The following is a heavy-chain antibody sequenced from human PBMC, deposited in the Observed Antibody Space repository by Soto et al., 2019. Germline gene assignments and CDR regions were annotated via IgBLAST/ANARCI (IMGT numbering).Heavy chain of an antibody. Sequence: GSSVQVSCKASGYTFTSYDINWVRQATGQGLEWMGWMNPNSGNTDYAQKFQGRVTMTRNTSISTAYMELSSLRSEDTAVYYCARDYSSGYGMDVWGQGTTVTVSS. CDR2: MNPNSGNT. CDR1: GYTFTSYD. V-gene: IGHV1-8*01. D-gene: IGHD6-19*01. CDR3: ARDYSSGYGMDV. J-gene: IGHJ6*02.